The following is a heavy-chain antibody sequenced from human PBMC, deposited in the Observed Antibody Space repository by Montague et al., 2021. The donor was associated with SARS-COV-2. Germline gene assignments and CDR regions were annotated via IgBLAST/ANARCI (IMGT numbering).Heavy chain of an antibody. D-gene: IGHD3-16*01. V-gene: IGHV4-59*08. CDR2: IVKNGDI. J-gene: IGHJ6*02. Sequence: SETLSLTCTVSGGSITNDDWSWIRQPPGKGLEWIVNIVKNGDIDYNPSLRSRVIISVGTSKSQFSLKVTSVTAADTAAYYCARYYERSLDVWGQGTTVTVSS. CDR3: ARYYERSLDV. CDR1: GGSITNDD.